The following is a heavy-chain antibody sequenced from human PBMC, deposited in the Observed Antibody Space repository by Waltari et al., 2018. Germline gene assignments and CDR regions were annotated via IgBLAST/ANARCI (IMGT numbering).Heavy chain of an antibody. V-gene: IGHV3-7*01. CDR2: IKQEGSKK. Sequence: LGSGSGCVRSGWPPRLSWAASAVMFSGWCIRRVHKGSVEGVANIKQEGSKKNYVDNVKGRFTISRDNAKNSLYLKMNSLRAEDTAVYYCARDLGARTKVLYYGSYMDVWGKGTTVTVSS. D-gene: IGHD3-3*01. J-gene: IGHJ6*03. CDR1: AVMFSGWC. CDR3: ARDLGARTKVLYYGSYMDV.